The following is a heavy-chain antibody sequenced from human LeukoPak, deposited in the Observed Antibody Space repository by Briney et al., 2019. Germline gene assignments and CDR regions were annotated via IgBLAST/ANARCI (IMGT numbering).Heavy chain of an antibody. J-gene: IGHJ5*02. CDR3: ASCGYSYGQYNWFDP. Sequence: ASVKVSCKASGYTFTSHFMHWVRQAPGQGLEWMGIINPRGGSTSYTQKFQGRVTMTRDTSTSTVYMELSSLRSEDTAVYYCASCGYSYGQYNWFDPWGQGTLVTVSS. CDR1: GYTFTSHF. CDR2: INPRGGST. D-gene: IGHD5-18*01. V-gene: IGHV1-46*01.